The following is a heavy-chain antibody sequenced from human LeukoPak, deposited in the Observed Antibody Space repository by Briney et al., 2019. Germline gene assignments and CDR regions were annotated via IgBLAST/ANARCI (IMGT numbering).Heavy chain of an antibody. V-gene: IGHV3-23*01. CDR3: AKGSNSFNY. D-gene: IGHD2-2*01. CDR2: ISSSGDNT. CDR1: GFTFSSYA. Sequence: PGGSLRLSCAASGFTFSSYAMSWVRQAPGKGLEWVSGISSSGDNTYYADSVKGRFTISRDNPKNTLSLQMNSLRDEDTAVYYCAKGSNSFNYWGQGTLVTVSS. J-gene: IGHJ4*02.